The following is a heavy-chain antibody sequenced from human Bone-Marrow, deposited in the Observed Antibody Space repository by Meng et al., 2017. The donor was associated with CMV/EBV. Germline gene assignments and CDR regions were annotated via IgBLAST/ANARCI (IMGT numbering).Heavy chain of an antibody. CDR3: AREGYGGNHYYYYYGMDV. Sequence: GESLKISCAASGFTFSGYWMSWVRQVPGKGLEWVASIKEDGSEKYYVDSVKGRFTISRDNAKNSLYLQMNSLRAEDTAVYYCAREGYGGNHYYYYYGMDVWGQGTTVTVSS. J-gene: IGHJ6*02. CDR2: IKEDGSEK. D-gene: IGHD4-23*01. V-gene: IGHV3-7*01. CDR1: GFTFSGYW.